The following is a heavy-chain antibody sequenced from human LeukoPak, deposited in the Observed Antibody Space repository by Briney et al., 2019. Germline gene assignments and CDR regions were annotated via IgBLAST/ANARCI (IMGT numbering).Heavy chain of an antibody. D-gene: IGHD3-3*01. V-gene: IGHV3-23*01. Sequence: PGGSLRLSCAASGFTSSSYAMSWVRQAPGKGLEWVSAISGSGGSTYYADSVKGRFTISRDNTKNLLYLQMSSLRAEDTAVYYCATDRGWRTSGYYLYYFEYWGQGTLVTFSS. CDR2: ISGSGGST. CDR3: ATDRGWRTSGYYLYYFEY. CDR1: GFTSSSYA. J-gene: IGHJ4*02.